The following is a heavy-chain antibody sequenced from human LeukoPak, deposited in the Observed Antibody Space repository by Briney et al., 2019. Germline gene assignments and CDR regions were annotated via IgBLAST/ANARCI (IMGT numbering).Heavy chain of an antibody. V-gene: IGHV3-23*01. CDR2: ISASAGSA. D-gene: IGHD3-10*01. CDR3: AKDQRSGEYDYGWGPFDI. CDR1: GFTFSNYA. Sequence: GGSLRLSCEVSGFTFSNYAMKWVRQAPGKGLEWGSSISASAGSAVYGDSVKGRFTISRVNAENTLYLQMNSLRADDTAIYYCAKDQRSGEYDYGWGPFDIWGQGTMVTVSS. J-gene: IGHJ3*02.